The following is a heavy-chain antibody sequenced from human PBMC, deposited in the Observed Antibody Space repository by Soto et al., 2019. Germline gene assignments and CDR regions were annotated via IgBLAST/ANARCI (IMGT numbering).Heavy chain of an antibody. D-gene: IGHD4-17*01. CDR2: INPNSGGT. J-gene: IGHJ6*03. CDR3: ARTGGDYGDDYYYMDV. CDR1: GGTFSSYT. V-gene: IGHV1-2*04. Sequence: GASVKVSCKASGGTFSSYTIRWVRQAPGQGLEWMGWINPNSGGTNYAQKFQGWVTMTRDTSISTAYMELSRLRSDDTAVYYCARTGGDYGDDYYYMDVWGKGTTVTVSS.